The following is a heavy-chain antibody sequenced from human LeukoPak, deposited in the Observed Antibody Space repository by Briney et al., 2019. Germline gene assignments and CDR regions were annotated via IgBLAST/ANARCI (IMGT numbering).Heavy chain of an antibody. CDR1: GGSFSGYY. CDR3: ARAHIATGVDY. CDR2: INHSGST. V-gene: IGHV4-34*01. D-gene: IGHD6-13*01. J-gene: IGHJ4*02. Sequence: SETLSLTCAVYGGSFSGYYWSWIRQPPGKGLEWIGEINHSGSTNYNPSLKSRVTISVDTSKNQFSLKLSSVTAADTAMYYCARAHIATGVDYWGQGTLVTVSS.